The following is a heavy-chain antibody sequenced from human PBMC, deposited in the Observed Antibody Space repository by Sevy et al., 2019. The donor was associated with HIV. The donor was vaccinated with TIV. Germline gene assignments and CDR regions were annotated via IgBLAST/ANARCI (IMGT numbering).Heavy chain of an antibody. D-gene: IGHD5-18*01. CDR3: ARSITAMGGGFYFDY. V-gene: IGHV4-59*12. Sequence: SETLSLTRTVSGGSISSYYWSWIRQPPGKGLEWIGYIYYSGSTNYNPSLKSRVTISVDTSKNQFSLKLSSVTAADTAVYYCARSITAMGGGFYFDYWGQGTLVTVSS. CDR1: GGSISSYY. J-gene: IGHJ4*02. CDR2: IYYSGST.